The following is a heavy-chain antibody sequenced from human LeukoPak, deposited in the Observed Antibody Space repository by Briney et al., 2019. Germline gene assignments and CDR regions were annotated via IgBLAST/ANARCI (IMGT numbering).Heavy chain of an antibody. CDR2: ISAYNGNT. V-gene: IGHV1-18*01. CDR3: AREASPLYYFDY. Sequence: ASVKVSCKASGYTFTSYGISLVRQAPGQGLEWMGWISAYNGNTNYAQKLQGRVTMTTDTSTSTAYMELRSLRSDDTAVYYCAREASPLYYFDYWGQGTLVTVSS. CDR1: GYTFTSYG. J-gene: IGHJ4*02.